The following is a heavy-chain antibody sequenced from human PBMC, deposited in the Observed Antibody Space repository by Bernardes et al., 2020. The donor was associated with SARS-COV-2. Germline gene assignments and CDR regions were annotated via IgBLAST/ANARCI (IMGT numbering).Heavy chain of an antibody. CDR2: ISAYNGNT. D-gene: IGHD2-2*01. CDR3: ARLYCSSTSCYLNYYYYGMDV. CDR1: GYTFTSYG. V-gene: IGHV1-18*01. J-gene: IGHJ6*02. Sequence: ASVKVSCKASGYTFTSYGISWVRQAPGQGLEWMGWISAYNGNTNYAQKLQGRVTMTTDTSTSTAYMELRSLRSDDTAVYYCARLYCSSTSCYLNYYYYGMDVWGQGTTVTVSS.